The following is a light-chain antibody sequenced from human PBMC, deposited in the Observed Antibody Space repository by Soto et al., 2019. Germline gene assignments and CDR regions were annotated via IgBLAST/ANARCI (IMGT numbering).Light chain of an antibody. CDR3: QQYNNWPKT. J-gene: IGKJ1*01. V-gene: IGKV3-15*01. CDR1: QSVSSN. CDR2: GAS. Sequence: EIVMTQSPATLSVSPGERATLSCRASQSVSSNLAWYQQKPGQAPRLLIYGASTRATGIPARFSGSGYGTEFPLTLSSLQSEDFAVYYCQQYNNWPKTFGQGTKVEIK.